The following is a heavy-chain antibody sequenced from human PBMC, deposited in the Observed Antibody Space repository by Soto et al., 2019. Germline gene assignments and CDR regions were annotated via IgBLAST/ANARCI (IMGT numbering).Heavy chain of an antibody. CDR3: ARGNNVLRFLEWLLVDYYYGMDV. D-gene: IGHD3-3*01. J-gene: IGHJ6*02. CDR1: GGSFSGYY. CDR2: INHSGST. Sequence: SETLSLTCAVYGGSFSGYYWSWIRQPPRKGLEWIGEINHSGSTNYNPSLKSRVTISVDTSKNQFSLKLSSVTAADTAVYYCARGNNVLRFLEWLLVDYYYGMDVWGQGTTVTVSS. V-gene: IGHV4-34*01.